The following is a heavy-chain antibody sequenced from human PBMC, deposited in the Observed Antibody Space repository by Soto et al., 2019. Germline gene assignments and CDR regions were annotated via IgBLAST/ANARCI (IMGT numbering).Heavy chain of an antibody. CDR2: IYPSGST. CDR1: GDSISSSNW. V-gene: IGHV4-4*02. D-gene: IGHD3-3*01. Sequence: QVQLQESGPGLVKPSGTLSLTCAVSGDSISSSNWWSWVRQPPGKGLEWIGEIYPSGSTNYNPSLKSRVTISLDKSKNQFSLNLSSVTAADTAIYFCARVLSAWYFDYWGQGSLVTVSS. J-gene: IGHJ4*01. CDR3: ARVLSAWYFDY.